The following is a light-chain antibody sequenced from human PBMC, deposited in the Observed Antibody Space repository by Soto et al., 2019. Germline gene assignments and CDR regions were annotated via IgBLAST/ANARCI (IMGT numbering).Light chain of an antibody. Sequence: DIQMTQSPSSLSASVGDRVTITCRASQSISSYLNWYQQKPGKAPKLLIYAASSLQSGVPSRFSGSGSVTDFTLTISSLQPEDFATYNCKHSYITPPINFRQGTQLEIK. CDR2: AAS. CDR3: KHSYITPPIN. J-gene: IGKJ5*01. V-gene: IGKV1-39*01. CDR1: QSISSY.